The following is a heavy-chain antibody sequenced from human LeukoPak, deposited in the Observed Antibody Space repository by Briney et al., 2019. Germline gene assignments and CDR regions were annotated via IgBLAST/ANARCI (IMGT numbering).Heavy chain of an antibody. J-gene: IGHJ6*04. CDR2: ISWNSGSI. CDR1: GFTFDDYA. D-gene: IGHD2-2*01. V-gene: IGHV3-9*01. CDR3: ARDGHYCSSTSCHYYGMDV. Sequence: GGSLRLSCAASGFTFDDYAMHWVRQAPGKGLEWVSGISWNSGSIGYADSVKGRFTISRDNAKNSLYLQMNSLRAEDTAVYYCARDGHYCSSTSCHYYGMDVWGKGTTVTVSS.